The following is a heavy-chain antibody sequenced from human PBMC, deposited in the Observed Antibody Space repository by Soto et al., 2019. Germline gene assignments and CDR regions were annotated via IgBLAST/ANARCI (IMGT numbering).Heavy chain of an antibody. V-gene: IGHV3-30-3*01. CDR1: GFTFSSYA. J-gene: IGHJ6*02. CDR3: ARDPLFWSGYFPPFSYYYGMDV. Sequence: VQLVESGGGVVQPGRSLRLSCAASGFTFSSYAMHWVRQAPGKGLEWVAVISYDGSNKYYADSVKGRFTISRDNSKNTLYLQMNSLRAEDTAVYYCARDPLFWSGYFPPFSYYYGMDVWGQGTTVTVSS. CDR2: ISYDGSNK. D-gene: IGHD3-3*01.